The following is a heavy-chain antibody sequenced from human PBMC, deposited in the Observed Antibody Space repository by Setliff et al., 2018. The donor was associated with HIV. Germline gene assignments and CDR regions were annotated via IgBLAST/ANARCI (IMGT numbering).Heavy chain of an antibody. Sequence: SETLSLTCSVSGVSINRTDHYWGWIRQSPGTSLEWIGSVSQSGSTYYNPSLKSRITISVDRSKNLFSLKLISVTAADQGVYYCARVPVPGANWFDPWGRGTLVTVSS. J-gene: IGHJ5*02. CDR3: ARVPVPGANWFDP. CDR2: VSQSGST. CDR1: GVSINRTDHY. V-gene: IGHV4-39*01.